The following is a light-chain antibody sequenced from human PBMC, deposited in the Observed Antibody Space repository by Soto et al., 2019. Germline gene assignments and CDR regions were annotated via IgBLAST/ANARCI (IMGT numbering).Light chain of an antibody. J-gene: IGKJ4*01. CDR3: QQYYSYPVT. CDR2: AAS. Sequence: AIRMTQSPSSLSASTGDRFTITCRASQGISSYLGWFQQKPGKAPKLLISAASTLQSGVPSRFSGSGSGTDFTLTISCLQSEDFATYYCQQYYSYPVTFSGGTKVDIK. V-gene: IGKV1-8*01. CDR1: QGISSY.